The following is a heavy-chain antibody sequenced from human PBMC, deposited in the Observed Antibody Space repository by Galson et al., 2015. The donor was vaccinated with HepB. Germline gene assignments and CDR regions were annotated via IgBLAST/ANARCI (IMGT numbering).Heavy chain of an antibody. CDR3: ARHSVGFTSSWYGFDF. CDR1: GYRFNTYW. J-gene: IGHJ5*01. CDR2: INPSDSDA. D-gene: IGHD6-13*01. Sequence: QSGAEVKKPGESLKISCKGDGYRFNTYWIGWVRQMPGKGLEWMGIINPSDSDARYSPSFQGQVTISVDKSTTTAYLQWNSLKASDTAMYYCARHSVGFTSSWYGFDFWGQGTPVTVSS. V-gene: IGHV5-51*01.